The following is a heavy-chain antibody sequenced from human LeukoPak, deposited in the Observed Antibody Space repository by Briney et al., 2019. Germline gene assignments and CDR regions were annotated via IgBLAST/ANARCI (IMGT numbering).Heavy chain of an antibody. V-gene: IGHV4-61*01. CDR3: ARGAVVNGLDV. CDR1: GGSVSSGTYY. J-gene: IGHJ6*02. Sequence: SQTLSLTCTVSGGSVSSGTYYWSWIRQPPGTRLEWIGYIYYSGTTNYNPSFKSRVTMSVDTSKNQFSLKLSSVTAADTAVYYCARGAVVNGLDVWGQGTTVTVSS. D-gene: IGHD3-16*02. CDR2: IYYSGTT.